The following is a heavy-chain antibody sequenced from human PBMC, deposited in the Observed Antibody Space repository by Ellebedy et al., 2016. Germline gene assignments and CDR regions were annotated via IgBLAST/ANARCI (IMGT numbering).Heavy chain of an antibody. Sequence: GGSLRLSCAASGFTFSSYGMHWVRQAPGKGLEWVAVIWYDGSNKYYADSVKGRFTISRDNSKNTLYLQMNSLGAEDTAVYYCARDKHDSSGYHGYAFDIWGQGTLVTVSS. J-gene: IGHJ3*02. V-gene: IGHV3-33*01. CDR3: ARDKHDSSGYHGYAFDI. CDR1: GFTFSSYG. D-gene: IGHD3-22*01. CDR2: IWYDGSNK.